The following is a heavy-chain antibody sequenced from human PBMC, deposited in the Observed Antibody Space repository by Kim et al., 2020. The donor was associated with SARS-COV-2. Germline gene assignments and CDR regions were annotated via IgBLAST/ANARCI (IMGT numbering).Heavy chain of an antibody. CDR1: GGSISSSSYY. D-gene: IGHD1-26*01. CDR3: ARHFRGTSIRLIVLYSFDS. Sequence: SETLSLTCSVSGGSISSSSYYWGWVRQPPGKGLEWIGHIYYTGSTYYNPSLKSRVTISIDTSQNQFTLKLSSVTAADTAVYYCARHFRGTSIRLIVLYSFDSWGEGTRLTVSS. CDR2: IYYTGST. V-gene: IGHV4-39*01. J-gene: IGHJ4*02.